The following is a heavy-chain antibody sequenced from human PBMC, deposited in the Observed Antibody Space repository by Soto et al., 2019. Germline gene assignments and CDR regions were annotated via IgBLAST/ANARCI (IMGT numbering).Heavy chain of an antibody. J-gene: IGHJ4*02. CDR1: GYTFTSYY. CDR2: INPSGGST. CDR3: ARAGHYYDSSGYDDFDY. V-gene: IGHV1-46*01. Sequence: ASVKVSCKASGYTFTSYYMHWVRQAPGQGLEWMGIINPSGGSTSYAQKFQGRVTMTRDTSTSTVYMELSSLRSEDTAVYYCARAGHYYDSSGYDDFDYWGQGXLVTVYS. D-gene: IGHD3-22*01.